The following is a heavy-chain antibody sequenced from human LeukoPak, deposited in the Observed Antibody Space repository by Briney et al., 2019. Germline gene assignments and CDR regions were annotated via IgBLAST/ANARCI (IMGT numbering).Heavy chain of an antibody. CDR1: GITFSNYW. D-gene: IGHD2-2*01. J-gene: IGHJ4*02. Sequence: PGGSLRLSCAASGITFSNYWMHWARQAPGKGLEWVSRINTDGISTNYADSVKGRFTMSRDNAKNTLYLQMNNVTAEDTALYYCTRGSSTSSQDWGQGILVTVSS. CDR3: TRGSSTSSQD. CDR2: INTDGIST. V-gene: IGHV3-74*01.